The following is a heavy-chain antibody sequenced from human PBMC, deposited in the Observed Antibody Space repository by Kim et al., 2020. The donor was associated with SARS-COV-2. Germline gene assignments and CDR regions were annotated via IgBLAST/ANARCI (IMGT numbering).Heavy chain of an antibody. CDR1: GFTFDDYG. J-gene: IGHJ6*02. V-gene: IGHV3-20*01. D-gene: IGHD3-9*01. Sequence: GGSLRLSCAASGFTFDDYGMSWVRQAPGKGLEWVSGINWNGGSTGYADSVKGRFTISRDNAKNSLYLQMNSLRAEDTALYHCARGPYYDILTGYFGWYYGMDVWGQGTTVTVSS. CDR2: INWNGGST. CDR3: ARGPYYDILTGYFGWYYGMDV.